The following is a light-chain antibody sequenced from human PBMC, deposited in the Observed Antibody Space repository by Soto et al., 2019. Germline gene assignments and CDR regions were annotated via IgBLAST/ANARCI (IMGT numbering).Light chain of an antibody. CDR3: RQNYNLPWT. CDR1: QGIGKD. Sequence: AIQLTQSPSSLSASVGDRVTITCRASQGIGKDLGWYQQKPGKAPKLLIYAASSVQSGIPSTSRGSRSGPSFILTIRRLQPDDCATAFCRQNYNLPWTFGQGTKVQI. V-gene: IGKV1-6*02. CDR2: AAS. J-gene: IGKJ1*01.